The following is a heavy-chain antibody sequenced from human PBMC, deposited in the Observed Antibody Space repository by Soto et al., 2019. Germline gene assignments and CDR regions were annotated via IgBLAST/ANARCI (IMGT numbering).Heavy chain of an antibody. CDR1: GGSISSYY. J-gene: IGHJ4*02. CDR2: IYYSGST. D-gene: IGHD5-12*01. Sequence: PSETLSLTCTVSGGSISSYYWSWIRQPPGKGLEWIGYIYYSGSTNYNPSLKSRVTISVDTSKNQFSLKLSSVTAADTAVYYCARGWSGYDRAFDYWGQGTLVTVSS. CDR3: ARGWSGYDRAFDY. V-gene: IGHV4-59*01.